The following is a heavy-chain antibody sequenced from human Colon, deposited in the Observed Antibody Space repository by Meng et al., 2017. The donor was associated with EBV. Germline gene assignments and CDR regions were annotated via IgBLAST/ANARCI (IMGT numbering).Heavy chain of an antibody. CDR2: INHVGST. CDR1: GGSFSDSY. D-gene: IGHD2-15*01. V-gene: IGHV4-34*01. J-gene: IGHJ4*02. CDR3: ASSDCSGGTCYLDC. Sequence: QVPLQQGGAGPLKPAEPLSLTCDVYGGSFSDSYWTWIRQPPGKGLEWIGEINHVGSTTYNPSLKSRVTISVDTSKNQFSLKLSSVTAADAAVYYCASSDCSGGTCYLDCWGQGTLVTVSS.